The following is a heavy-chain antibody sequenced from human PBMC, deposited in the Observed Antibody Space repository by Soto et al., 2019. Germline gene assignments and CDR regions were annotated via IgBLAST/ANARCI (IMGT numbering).Heavy chain of an antibody. CDR1: GLSLSNAL. CDR3: TTGLTIFGVVIDP. D-gene: IGHD3-3*01. V-gene: IGHV3-15*01. J-gene: IGHJ5*02. CDR2: IKSKSDGAKT. Sequence: GSLRLSSAAAGLSLSNALMTWVRQAPGKGLEWVGRIKSKSDGAKTDYAAPVRGRFIISRDDSKNTLYLQMNSLKTEDTAVYYWTTGLTIFGVVIDPWGQGTLVTVSS.